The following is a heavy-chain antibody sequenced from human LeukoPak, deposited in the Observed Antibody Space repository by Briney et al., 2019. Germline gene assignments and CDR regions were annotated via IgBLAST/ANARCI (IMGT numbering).Heavy chain of an antibody. CDR2: IYHSGNT. CDR3: ATTAAIGSQDAFDI. J-gene: IGHJ3*02. V-gene: IGHV4-30-2*01. Sequence: PSETLSLTCADSGGSISSGGYSWNWIRQPPGKGLEWIGYIYHSGNTYYNPSLKSRVTISVDTSKNQFSLKLSSVTAADTAVYYCATTAAIGSQDAFDIWGQGTMVTVSS. D-gene: IGHD2-2*02. CDR1: GGSISSGGYS.